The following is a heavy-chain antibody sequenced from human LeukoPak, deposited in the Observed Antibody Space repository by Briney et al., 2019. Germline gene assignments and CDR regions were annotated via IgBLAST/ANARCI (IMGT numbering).Heavy chain of an antibody. V-gene: IGHV4-34*01. D-gene: IGHD6-19*01. CDR3: ARGVAGGAVAPPPPFDY. Sequence: SETLSLTCAVYGGSFSGYYWSWIRQPPGKGLEWIGEINRSGSTNYNPSLKSRVTISVDTSKNQFSLKLSSVTAADTAVYYCARGVAGGAVAPPPPFDYWGQGTLVTVSS. J-gene: IGHJ4*02. CDR2: INRSGST. CDR1: GGSFSGYY.